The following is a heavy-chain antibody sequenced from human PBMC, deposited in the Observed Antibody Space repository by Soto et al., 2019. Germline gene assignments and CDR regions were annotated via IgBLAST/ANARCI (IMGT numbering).Heavy chain of an antibody. V-gene: IGHV1-3*01. D-gene: IGHD3-9*01. CDR1: GYTFTSYA. CDR3: ARDSIVFRYFDWLHPDYYYYGLDF. Sequence: SVKVSCKASGYTFTSYAMHWVRQAPGQRLEWMGWINAGNGNTKYSQKFQGRVTITRDTSASTAYMELSSLRSEDTAVYYCARDSIVFRYFDWLHPDYYYYGLDFWGPGTTVIV. J-gene: IGHJ6*02. CDR2: INAGNGNT.